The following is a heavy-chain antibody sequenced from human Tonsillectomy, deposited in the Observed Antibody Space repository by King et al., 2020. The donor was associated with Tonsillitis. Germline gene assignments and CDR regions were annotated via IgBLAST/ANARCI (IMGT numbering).Heavy chain of an antibody. D-gene: IGHD3-16*01. V-gene: IGHV5-51*01. CDR2: IYPGDSDT. CDR3: ARGSLAPHDAEYFQH. CDR1: GYSFTSYW. Sequence: QLVQSGAEVKKPGESLKISCKGSGYSFTSYWIGWVRQMPGKDLEWMGIIYPGDSDTRYSPSFQGQVTNSADKSISTAYLQWSSLKASDTAMYYCARGSLAPHDAEYFQHWGQGTLVTVSS. J-gene: IGHJ1*01.